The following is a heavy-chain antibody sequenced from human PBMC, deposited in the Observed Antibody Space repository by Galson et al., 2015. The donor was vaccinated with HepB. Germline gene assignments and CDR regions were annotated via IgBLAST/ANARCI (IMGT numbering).Heavy chain of an antibody. V-gene: IGHV1-18*01. CDR3: ARLGSQAYCGGDCYWADY. Sequence: SVKVSCKASGHTFTSYGISWVRQAPGQGLEWMGWISAYNGNTNYAQKLQGRVTMTTDTSTSTAYMELRSLRSDDTAVYYCARLGSQAYCGGDCYWADYWGQGTLVTVSS. CDR1: GHTFTSYG. J-gene: IGHJ4*02. D-gene: IGHD2-21*01. CDR2: ISAYNGNT.